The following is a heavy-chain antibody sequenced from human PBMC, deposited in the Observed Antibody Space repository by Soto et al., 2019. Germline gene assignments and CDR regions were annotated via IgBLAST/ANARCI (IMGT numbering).Heavy chain of an antibody. J-gene: IGHJ6*03. CDR2: TYYRSKWYN. V-gene: IGHV6-1*01. CDR1: GDSVSSNSAA. D-gene: IGHD6-13*01. CDR3: ARDQEGPELTYSSSWYYYYCYMDV. Sequence: SQTLSLTCAISGDSVSSNSAAWNWIRQSPSRGLEWLGRTYYRSKWYNDYAVSVKSRITINPDTSKNQFSLQLNSVTPEDTAVYYCARDQEGPELTYSSSWYYYYCYMDVWGKGTTVTVSS.